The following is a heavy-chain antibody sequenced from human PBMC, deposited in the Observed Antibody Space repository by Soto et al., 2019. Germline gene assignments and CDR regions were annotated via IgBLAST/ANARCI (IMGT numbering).Heavy chain of an antibody. D-gene: IGHD6-25*01. CDR2: ISGSGGST. CDR3: AKVRPSIDY. J-gene: IGHJ4*02. CDR1: GFTFSNYA. Sequence: EVQLLESGGGLVQPGGSLRLSCAASGFTFSNYAMTWVRQAPGKGLEWVSTISGSGGSTYYADSVKGWFTVSRDNSKNTLYLQMNSLRAEDTAIYHCAKVRPSIDYWGQGTLVTVSS. V-gene: IGHV3-23*01.